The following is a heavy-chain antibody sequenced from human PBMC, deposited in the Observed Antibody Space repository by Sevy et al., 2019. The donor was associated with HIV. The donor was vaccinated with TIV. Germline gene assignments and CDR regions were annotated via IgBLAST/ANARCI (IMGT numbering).Heavy chain of an antibody. CDR3: ARDRRVYDSSFGRADF. CDR1: GYTFTSYG. D-gene: IGHD3-22*01. J-gene: IGHJ4*02. CDR2: ISGYDGKT. Sequence: ASVKVSCRASGYTFTSYGISWVRQAPGKGLEWLGWISGYDGKTNYAQKVQGRVTMNTDTLTTTAYMELRGLRMDDTAVYYCARDRRVYDSSFGRADFWAQGTLVTVSS. V-gene: IGHV1-18*01.